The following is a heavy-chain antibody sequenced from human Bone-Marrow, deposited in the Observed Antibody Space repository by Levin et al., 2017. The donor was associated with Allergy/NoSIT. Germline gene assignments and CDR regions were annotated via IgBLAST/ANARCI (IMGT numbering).Heavy chain of an antibody. D-gene: IGHD2-21*02. J-gene: IGHJ6*02. CDR3: ARDPVETSGHGMDV. Sequence: LSLPCAASWFTVRSCYMFWVRQAPGKGLEWVSVIYTGGTTYYADSVKGRFTIPIDDSKNTVYLPVKSVRAEDTAVYYCARDPVETSGHGMDVWGQGTTVTVSS. CDR1: WFTVRSCY. V-gene: IGHV3-53*01. CDR2: IYTGGTT.